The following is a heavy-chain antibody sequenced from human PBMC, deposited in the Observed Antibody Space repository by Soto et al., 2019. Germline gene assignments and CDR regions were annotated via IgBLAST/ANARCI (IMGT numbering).Heavy chain of an antibody. V-gene: IGHV3-21*01. J-gene: IGHJ4*02. CDR3: ARDFYGGYTYGPGDY. CDR1: GFTFSSYS. Sequence: LRLSCAASGFTFSSYSMNWVRQAPGKGLEWVSSISSSSSYIYYVDSVKGRFTISRDNAKRSLYLQMNSLRAEDTAVYYCARDFYGGYTYGPGDYWGQGALVTVS. CDR2: ISSSSSYI. D-gene: IGHD5-18*01.